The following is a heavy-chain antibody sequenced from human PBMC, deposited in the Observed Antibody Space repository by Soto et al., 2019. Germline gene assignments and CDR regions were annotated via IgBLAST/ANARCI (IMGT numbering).Heavy chain of an antibody. CDR1: GFAFSSYG. V-gene: IGHV3-33*01. Sequence: QVRLVESGGGVVQPGRSLRLSCAASGFAFSSYGMHWVRQAPGQGLEWVAAIWYDGSNKNYAEYVKGRFTISRDNSKNTLYLQMNSLSVEDTAVYYCARDSSGSGSAFDIWRQGTMFTVSA. CDR3: ARDSSGSGSAFDI. CDR2: IWYDGSNK. D-gene: IGHD1-26*01. J-gene: IGHJ3*02.